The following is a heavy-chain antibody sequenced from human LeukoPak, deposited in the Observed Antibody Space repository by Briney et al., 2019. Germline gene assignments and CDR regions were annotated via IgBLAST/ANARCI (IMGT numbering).Heavy chain of an antibody. V-gene: IGHV3-30-3*01. J-gene: IGHJ4*02. CDR1: GFTLSSYA. Sequence: GGSLRLSCAASGFTLSSYAMHWVRQAPGKGLEWVAVISYDESNNYYADSVKGRFTISRDNSKNTLYLQMNSLRAEDTAVYYCARDPYFDYWGQGTLVTVSS. CDR2: ISYDESNN. CDR3: ARDPYFDY.